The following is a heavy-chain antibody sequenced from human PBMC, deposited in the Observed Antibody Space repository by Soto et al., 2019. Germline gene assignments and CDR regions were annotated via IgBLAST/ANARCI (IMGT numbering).Heavy chain of an antibody. CDR1: GFTFSSYG. CDR2: IWYDGSNK. Sequence: GGSLRLSCAASGFTFSSYGMHWVRQAPGNGLEWVAVIWYDGSNKYYADSVKGRFTISRDNSKNTLYLQMNSLRAEDTAVYYCARVISSSWYPYYFDYWGQGTLVTVSS. J-gene: IGHJ4*02. V-gene: IGHV3-33*01. D-gene: IGHD6-13*01. CDR3: ARVISSSWYPYYFDY.